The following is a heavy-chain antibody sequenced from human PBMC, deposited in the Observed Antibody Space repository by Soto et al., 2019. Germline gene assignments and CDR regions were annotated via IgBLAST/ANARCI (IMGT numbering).Heavy chain of an antibody. J-gene: IGHJ5*02. CDR3: ASGRWAATVVTPSWFDP. V-gene: IGHV1-69*13. CDR2: IIPIFGTA. D-gene: IGHD4-17*01. CDR1: GGTFSSYA. Sequence: ASVKVSCKASGGTFSSYAISWVRQAPGQGLEWMGGIIPIFGTANYAQKFQGRVTITADESTSTAYMELSSLRSEDTAVYYCASGRWAATVVTPSWFDPWGQRTLVTVSS.